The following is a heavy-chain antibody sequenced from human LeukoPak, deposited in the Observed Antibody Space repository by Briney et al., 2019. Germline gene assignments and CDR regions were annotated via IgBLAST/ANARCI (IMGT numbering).Heavy chain of an antibody. CDR3: ARDRGEPYYFDS. CDR2: INPNSGGT. CDR1: GYTFTAYY. J-gene: IGHJ4*02. Sequence: ASVKVSCKASGYTFTAYYMHWMRRAPGQGLEWMGWINPNSGGTDFAQKFQGRVTMTRDTSISTVYMELSRLRSDDTAVYICARDRGEPYYFDSWGQGTQVTVSP. D-gene: IGHD3-16*01. V-gene: IGHV1-2*02.